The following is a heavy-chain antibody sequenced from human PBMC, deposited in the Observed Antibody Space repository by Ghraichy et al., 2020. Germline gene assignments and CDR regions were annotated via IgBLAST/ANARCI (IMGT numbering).Heavy chain of an antibody. Sequence: GGSLRLSCAASGFTVSSNYMSWVRQAPGKGLEWVSVIYSGGSTYYADSVKGRFTISRDNSKNTLYLQMNSLRAEDTAVYYCASWGRGYSYGSGGGYWGQGTLVTVSS. CDR3: ASWGRGYSYGSGGGY. CDR1: GFTVSSNY. D-gene: IGHD5-18*01. CDR2: IYSGGST. J-gene: IGHJ4*02. V-gene: IGHV3-53*01.